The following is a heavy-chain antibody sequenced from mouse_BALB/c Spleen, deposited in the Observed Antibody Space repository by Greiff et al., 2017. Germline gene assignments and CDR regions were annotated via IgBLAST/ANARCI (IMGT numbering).Heavy chain of an antibody. CDR1: GYTFTSYW. CDR2: INPSTGYT. J-gene: IGHJ2*01. D-gene: IGHD2-1*01. V-gene: IGHV1-4*01. CDR3: ARSDGNYY. Sequence: VQLQQSGAELVRPGASVKMSCKASGYTFTSYWMHWVKQRPGQGLEWIGYINPSTGYTEYNQKFKDKATLTADKSSSTAYMQLSSLTSEDSAVYYCARSDGNYYWGQGTTLTVSS.